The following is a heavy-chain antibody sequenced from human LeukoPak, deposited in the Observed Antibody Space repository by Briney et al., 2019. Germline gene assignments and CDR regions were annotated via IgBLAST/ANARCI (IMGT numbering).Heavy chain of an antibody. CDR1: AFSSSSYH. D-gene: IGHD1-26*01. V-gene: IGHV4-59*12. CDR2: IYYSGST. J-gene: IGHJ5*02. Sequence: SETLSRTCTGSAFSSSSYHWGWIRHPPGKGLEGIGYIYYSGSTNDNPFLNRRVTISVDTSKNKFYMELSSVTAADTAVYYCARWRVVGAMTWFDHWGHGTLVTVSS. CDR3: ARWRVVGAMTWFDH.